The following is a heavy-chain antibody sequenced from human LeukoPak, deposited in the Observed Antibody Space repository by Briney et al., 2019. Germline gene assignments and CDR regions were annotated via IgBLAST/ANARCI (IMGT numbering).Heavy chain of an antibody. CDR3: AKDFVGSYSNPIDY. CDR1: GFTFSSYA. V-gene: IGHV3-23*01. D-gene: IGHD6-13*01. Sequence: GGSLRLSCAASGFTFSSYAMTWVRQAPGKGLEWVSSIGTHGTTTYYADSVKGRFTISRDNSKNTLYLQMNSLRAEDTAVYYCAKDFVGSYSNPIDYWGQGTLVTVSS. CDR2: IGTHGTTT. J-gene: IGHJ4*02.